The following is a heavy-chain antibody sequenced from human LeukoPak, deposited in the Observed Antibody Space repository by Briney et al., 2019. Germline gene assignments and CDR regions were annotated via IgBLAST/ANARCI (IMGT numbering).Heavy chain of an antibody. J-gene: IGHJ6*02. D-gene: IGHD3-10*01. V-gene: IGHV4-59*01. Sequence: SETLSLTCTVSGGSISSYYWSWIRQPPGNGLEWIGYIYYSGSTNYNPSLKSRVTISVDTSKNQFSLKLSSVTAADTAVYYCARDRYYYGSGRPPYYYGMDVWGQGTTVTVSS. CDR3: ARDRYYYGSGRPPYYYGMDV. CDR2: IYYSGST. CDR1: GGSISSYY.